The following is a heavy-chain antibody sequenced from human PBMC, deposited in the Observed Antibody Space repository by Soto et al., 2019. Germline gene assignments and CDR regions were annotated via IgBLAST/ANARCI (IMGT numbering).Heavy chain of an antibody. D-gene: IGHD6-19*01. CDR3: AKDLIYGYNSGRPFDS. CDR2: IGSRGDST. J-gene: IGHJ4*02. V-gene: IGHV3-23*01. Sequence: EVQLLESGGVLVQPGGSLRLSCAASGFTFSSFAMSCVRQAPGKGLEWVSAIGSRGDSTYYADSVKGRFTISRDNSKNTLYLQMNSLRAEDTAVYYCAKDLIYGYNSGRPFDSWGQGTLVTVSS. CDR1: GFTFSSFA.